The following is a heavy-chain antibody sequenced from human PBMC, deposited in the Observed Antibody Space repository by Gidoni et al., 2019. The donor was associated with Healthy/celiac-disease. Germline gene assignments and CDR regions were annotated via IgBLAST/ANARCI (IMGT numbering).Heavy chain of an antibody. CDR3: ARVIARAVVAGTDPDGY. CDR1: GYTFTGYY. D-gene: IGHD6-19*01. J-gene: IGHJ4*02. Sequence: QVQLVQSGAEVKKPGASVKVSCKASGYTFTGYYMHWVRQAPGQGLEWMGWINPNSGGTNYAQKFQGRVTMTRDTSISTAYMELSRLRSDDTAVYYCARVIARAVVAGTDPDGYWGQGTLVTVSS. CDR2: INPNSGGT. V-gene: IGHV1-2*02.